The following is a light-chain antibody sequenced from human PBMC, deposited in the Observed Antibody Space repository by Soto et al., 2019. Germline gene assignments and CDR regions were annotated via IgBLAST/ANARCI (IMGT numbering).Light chain of an antibody. CDR2: KAS. CDR3: QHYNSYSEA. J-gene: IGKJ1*01. V-gene: IGKV1-5*03. CDR1: QTISSW. Sequence: DIHMTQSPSTLSGSVGDRVTITCRASQTISSWLAWYQQKPGKAPKLLIYKASTLQSGVPSRFRGSGSGTEFTLTISSLQPDDFETYYCQHYNSYSEAFGQGTKVDIK.